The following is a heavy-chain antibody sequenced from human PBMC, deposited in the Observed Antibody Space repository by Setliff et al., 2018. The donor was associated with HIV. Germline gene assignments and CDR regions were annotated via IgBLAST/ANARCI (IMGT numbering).Heavy chain of an antibody. CDR3: ARDGRHERNRWYVTHQYLKY. V-gene: IGHV4-31*03. CDR2: IYNSGGT. J-gene: IGHJ1*01. Sequence: SETLSLTCTVSGGSISTGGYYWSWIRQHPGKGLEWIGYIYNSGGTYYNPSLKSRVTISVDTSKKQFSLRLSSVTAADTAVYYCARDGRHERNRWYVTHQYLKYWGQGTLVTVSS. D-gene: IGHD2-15*01. CDR1: GGSISTGGYY.